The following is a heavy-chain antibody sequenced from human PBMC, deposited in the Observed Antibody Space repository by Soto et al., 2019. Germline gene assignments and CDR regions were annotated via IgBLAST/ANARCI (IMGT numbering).Heavy chain of an antibody. V-gene: IGHV2-5*02. Sequence: QITLRGSGPTLVKPTQTLTLTCTISGFSLTATGEGVGWIRQPPGKALEGLALIYWDDDRRYSPPLKSRLTTTDDTTKNQVVMTITNMDPVDTGTYYCAHRGMSDRSRPFDYWGQGILVTVSS. CDR3: AHRGMSDRSRPFDY. J-gene: IGHJ4*03. CDR2: IYWDDDR. D-gene: IGHD1-26*01. CDR1: GFSLTATGEG.